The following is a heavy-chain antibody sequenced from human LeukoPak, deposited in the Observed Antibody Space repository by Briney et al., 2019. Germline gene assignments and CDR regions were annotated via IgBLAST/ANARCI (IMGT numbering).Heavy chain of an antibody. CDR2: IYSSGDT. J-gene: IGHJ4*02. Sequence: SETLSLTCTVSGGSISSYYWDWIRQPAGKGLEWIGRIYSSGDTNYNPSLKSRVTMSVDTSKNQFSLKLSSVTAADTAVYYCARLIPGTTGLRKNYFDYWGQGTLVTVSS. D-gene: IGHD1-20*01. CDR3: ARLIPGTTGLRKNYFDY. V-gene: IGHV4-4*07. CDR1: GGSISSYY.